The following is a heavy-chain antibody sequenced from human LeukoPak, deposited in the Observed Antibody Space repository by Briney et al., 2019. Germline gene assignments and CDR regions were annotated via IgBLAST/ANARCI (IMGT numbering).Heavy chain of an antibody. CDR1: GCTFTGYY. J-gene: IGHJ4*02. Sequence: GASVKVSCKASGCTFTGYYMHWVRQAPGQGLEWMGWINPNSGGTNYAQKFQGRVTMTRDTSISTAYMELSRLRSDDTAVYYCARVTVLEWLRLDYWGQGTLVTVSS. V-gene: IGHV1-2*02. CDR3: ARVTVLEWLRLDY. CDR2: INPNSGGT. D-gene: IGHD3-3*01.